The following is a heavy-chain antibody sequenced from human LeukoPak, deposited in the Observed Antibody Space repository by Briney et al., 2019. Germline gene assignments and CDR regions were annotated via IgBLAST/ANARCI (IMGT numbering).Heavy chain of an antibody. CDR3: ARDKAYYYGSGSPGY. CDR2: ISAYNGNT. Sequence: ASVKVSCKASGYTFTSYGISWVRQAPGQGLEWMGWISAYNGNTNYAQKLQGRVTMTTDTSTSTAYMELRSLRSDDTAVYYCARDKAYYYGSGSPGYWGQGTLVTVSS. J-gene: IGHJ4*02. D-gene: IGHD3-10*01. V-gene: IGHV1-18*01. CDR1: GYTFTSYG.